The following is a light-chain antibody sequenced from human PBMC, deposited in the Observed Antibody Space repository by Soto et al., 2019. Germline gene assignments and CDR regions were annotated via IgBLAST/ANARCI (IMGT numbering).Light chain of an antibody. V-gene: IGLV2-14*03. CDR3: SSYTTSNTREIV. J-gene: IGLJ1*01. Sequence: QSVLTQPASVSGSPGQSITISCTGTSSDVGGYNYVSWYQHHPGKAPKLLIFDVSNRPSGVSIRSTGSKYGNPDSLTIPELLPEYEADYYCSSYTTSNTREIVFGTGTKVTVL. CDR2: DVS. CDR1: SSDVGGYNY.